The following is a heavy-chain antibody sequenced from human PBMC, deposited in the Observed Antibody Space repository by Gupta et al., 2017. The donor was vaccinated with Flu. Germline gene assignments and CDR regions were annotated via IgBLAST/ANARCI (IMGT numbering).Heavy chain of an antibody. J-gene: IGHJ4*02. V-gene: IGHV3-30*18. CDR3: AKDRDYSSIFDF. CDR1: GFAFRSCA. Sequence: QVRLVESGGGVVQPGGSLRLSCVASGFAFRSCAMYWVRQTPGKGLEWVALISPDGQSDYYVDSVKGRFTISRDNSKNTIFLQMNRLRPGDAAIYYCAKDRDYSSIFDFWGEGHLVAVSS. D-gene: IGHD3-16*01. CDR2: ISPDGQSD.